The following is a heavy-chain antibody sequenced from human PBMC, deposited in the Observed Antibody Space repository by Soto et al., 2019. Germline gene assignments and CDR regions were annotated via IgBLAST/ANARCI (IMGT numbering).Heavy chain of an antibody. CDR1: GFTISSYG. V-gene: IGHV3-33*01. D-gene: IGHD4-17*01. J-gene: IGHJ4*02. CDR2: IWYDGSNQ. Sequence: QVQLVESGGGVVQPGRSLRLSCAASGFTISSYGMHWVRQAPGKGLEWVALIWYDGSNQYYADSVKGRFTISRDTSKNTLFLQMNSLRAEDTAVYFCARGRVPMTTVTEIDSWGQGTLVTVSS. CDR3: ARGRVPMTTVTEIDS.